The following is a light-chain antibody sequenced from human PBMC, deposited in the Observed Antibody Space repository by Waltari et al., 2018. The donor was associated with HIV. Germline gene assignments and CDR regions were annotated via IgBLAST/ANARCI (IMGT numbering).Light chain of an antibody. J-gene: IGLJ2*01. CDR3: STYAGSDTLVL. V-gene: IGLV2-23*02. CDR2: EVS. Sequence: QSALTQPASVSGSPGQSITISCTGTSSDVGSYNLVSWYQQHPGKAPKLMIYEVSKRPSGVSNCFSGSKSGNTASLTISGLQAEDEADYYCSTYAGSDTLVLFGGGTKLTVL. CDR1: SSDVGSYNL.